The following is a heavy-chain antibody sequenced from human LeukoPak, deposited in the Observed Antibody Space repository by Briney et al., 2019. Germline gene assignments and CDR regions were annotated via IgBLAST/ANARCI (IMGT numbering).Heavy chain of an antibody. D-gene: IGHD1-26*01. CDR1: GGTFSSYA. J-gene: IGHJ6*03. Sequence: SVKVSCKASGGTFSSYAISWVRQAPGQGLEWMGGIIPIFGTADYAQKSQGRVTITADESTSTAYMELSSLRSEDTAVYYCATKATAYYYYYYMDVWGKGTTVTISS. CDR2: IIPIFGTA. CDR3: ATKATAYYYYYYMDV. V-gene: IGHV1-69*13.